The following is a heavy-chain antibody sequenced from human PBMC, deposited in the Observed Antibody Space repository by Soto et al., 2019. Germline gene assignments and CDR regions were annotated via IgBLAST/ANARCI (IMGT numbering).Heavy chain of an antibody. D-gene: IGHD6-13*01. Sequence: GGSLRLSFAASGFTFSSYAMSWVRQAPGEGLEWVSAISGSGGSTYYADSVKGRFTISRDNSKNTLYLQMNSLRAEDTPVYYCAKEGGYSSSWFPSQEHSWFDHWGQGALVTVSS. CDR1: GFTFSSYA. V-gene: IGHV3-23*01. J-gene: IGHJ5*02. CDR3: AKEGGYSSSWFPSQEHSWFDH. CDR2: ISGSGGST.